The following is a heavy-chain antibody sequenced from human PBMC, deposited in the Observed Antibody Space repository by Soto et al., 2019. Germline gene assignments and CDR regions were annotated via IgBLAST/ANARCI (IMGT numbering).Heavy chain of an antibody. J-gene: IGHJ4*02. D-gene: IGHD3-3*01. V-gene: IGHV4-61*01. Sequence: VQLQESGPGLVKPSETLSLTCTVSGGSVSSGSYYWSWIRQPPGKGLEWIGYIYYSGSTNYNPSLKSRVTISVDTSKNQFSLKLSSVTAADTAVYYCARGRYDFWSGYYSRWGQGTLVTVSS. CDR3: ARGRYDFWSGYYSR. CDR2: IYYSGST. CDR1: GGSVSSGSYY.